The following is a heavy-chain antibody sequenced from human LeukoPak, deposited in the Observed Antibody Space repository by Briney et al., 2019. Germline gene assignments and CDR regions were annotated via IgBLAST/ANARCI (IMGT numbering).Heavy chain of an antibody. D-gene: IGHD2/OR15-2a*01. CDR1: GFTFSNYG. CDR3: AKVDFDYLSTPVTFQH. CDR2: IRYDGNNK. V-gene: IGHV3-30*02. Sequence: GGSLRLSCAASGFTFSNYGMHWVRQAPGKGLEWVTFIRYDGNNKYYADSVKGRFTISRDNSKNTLYLQMNSLRVEDTAVYYCAKVDFDYLSTPVTFQHWGQGTLVTVSS. J-gene: IGHJ1*01.